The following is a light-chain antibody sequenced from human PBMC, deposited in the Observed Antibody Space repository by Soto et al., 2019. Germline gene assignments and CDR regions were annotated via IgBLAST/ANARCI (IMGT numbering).Light chain of an antibody. CDR1: QSVSSN. J-gene: IGKJ1*01. V-gene: IGKV3-15*01. CDR3: QQYNYWPT. CDR2: GAS. Sequence: EIVMTQSPATLSVSLGERATLSCRASQSVSSNLAWYQQKPGQAPRLLIYGASTRATGTPARFSGSGSGTEFTLTISSLQSEDFVVSYCQQYNYWPTFGQGTKVEIK.